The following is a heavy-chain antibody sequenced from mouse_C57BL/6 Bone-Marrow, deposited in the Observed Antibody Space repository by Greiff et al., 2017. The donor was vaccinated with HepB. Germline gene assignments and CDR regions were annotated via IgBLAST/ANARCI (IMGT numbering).Heavy chain of an antibody. D-gene: IGHD2-3*01. CDR2: IRSKSSNYAT. CDR3: VGEGGDGYYHWFAY. J-gene: IGHJ3*01. V-gene: IGHV10-3*01. Sequence: EVQGVESGGGLVQPKGSLKLSCAASGFTFNTYAMHWVRQAPGKGLEWVARIRSKSSNYATYYADSVKDRFTISRDESQSMLYLQMNNLKTEDTARYYGVGEGGDGYYHWFAYWGQGTLVTVSA. CDR1: GFTFNTYA.